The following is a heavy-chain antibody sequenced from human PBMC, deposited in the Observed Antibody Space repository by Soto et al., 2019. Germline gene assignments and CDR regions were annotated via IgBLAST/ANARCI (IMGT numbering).Heavy chain of an antibody. D-gene: IGHD3-16*02. J-gene: IGHJ6*02. CDR1: GYSFTSYW. CDR3: ARFMITFGGVIVIPEYGMDV. CDR2: IDPIDSYT. Sequence: PGESLKISCKGSGYSFTSYWISWVRQMPGKGLEWMGRIDPIDSYTNYSPSFQGHVTISADKSISTAYLQWSSLKASDTAMYYCARFMITFGGVIVIPEYGMDVWGQGTTVTVSS. V-gene: IGHV5-10-1*01.